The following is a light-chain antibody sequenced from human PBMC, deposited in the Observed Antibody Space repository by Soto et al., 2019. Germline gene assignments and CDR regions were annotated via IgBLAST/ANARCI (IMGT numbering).Light chain of an antibody. CDR2: CAF. CDR3: QQRNIWPPVT. Sequence: EIVLTQSPATLSLSPGERATLSCRASPSVTNYLAWYQQQPGQPPRLLIYCAFNRAAGIPARFSGSGSGTDFTLTISSLEPADSAVYYCQQRNIWPPVTFGQGTRLEIK. V-gene: IGKV3-11*01. CDR1: PSVTNY. J-gene: IGKJ5*01.